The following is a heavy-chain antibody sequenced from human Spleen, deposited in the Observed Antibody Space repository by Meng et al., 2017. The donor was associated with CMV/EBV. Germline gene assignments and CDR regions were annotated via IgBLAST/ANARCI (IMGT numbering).Heavy chain of an antibody. CDR1: GFTFSSYS. V-gene: IGHV3-23*01. Sequence: GGSLRLSCAASGFTFSSYSMNWVRQAPGKGLEWVSTINGRGDDTYYPDSVKGRFTISRDNSNNTLYLQMNSLRTEDTALYYCAKDQDRGGSDFDSWGQGTLVTVSS. D-gene: IGHD3-10*01. CDR2: INGRGDDT. J-gene: IGHJ5*01. CDR3: AKDQDRGGSDFDS.